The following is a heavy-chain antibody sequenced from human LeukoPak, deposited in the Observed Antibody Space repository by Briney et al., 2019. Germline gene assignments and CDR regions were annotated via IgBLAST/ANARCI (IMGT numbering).Heavy chain of an antibody. V-gene: IGHV3-21*01. CDR1: GFTFSSYS. Sequence: PGGSLRLSCAASGFTFSSYSMNWVRQAPGKGLEWVSSISSSSSYIYYADSVKGRFTISRDNAKNSLYLQMNSLRAEDTAVYYCARDRSDRSPEGFWSGYYPGYYYYGMDVWGQGTTVTVSS. CDR2: ISSSSSYI. J-gene: IGHJ6*02. CDR3: ARDRSDRSPEGFWSGYYPGYYYYGMDV. D-gene: IGHD3-3*01.